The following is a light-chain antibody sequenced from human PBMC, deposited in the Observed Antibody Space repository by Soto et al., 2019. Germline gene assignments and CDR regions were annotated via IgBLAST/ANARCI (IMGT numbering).Light chain of an antibody. CDR3: QQDNNWPPYT. CDR1: QSVSSN. CDR2: GAS. V-gene: IGKV3-15*01. J-gene: IGKJ2*01. Sequence: EIVMTQSPATLSVSPGERATLSCRASQSVSSNLAWYQQKPGQAPRLLIYGASTRATGIPVRFSGSGSGTEFTLAISSLQSEDFAVYYCQQDNNWPPYTFGQGNKLEIK.